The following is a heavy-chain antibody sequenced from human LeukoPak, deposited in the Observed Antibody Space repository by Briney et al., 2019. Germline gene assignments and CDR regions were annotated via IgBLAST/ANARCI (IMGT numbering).Heavy chain of an antibody. CDR2: INPNSGGT. D-gene: IGHD3-22*01. J-gene: IGHJ4*02. CDR3: ARDYDSSGYSGDY. CDR1: GYTFTGYY. Sequence: GASVKVSCKASGYTFTGYYMHWVRQAPGQGLEWMGWINPNSGGTNYAQKFQGRVTMTRDTSISTAYMELSRLRSDDTAVYYCARDYDSSGYSGDYWGQGTLVTVSS. V-gene: IGHV1-2*02.